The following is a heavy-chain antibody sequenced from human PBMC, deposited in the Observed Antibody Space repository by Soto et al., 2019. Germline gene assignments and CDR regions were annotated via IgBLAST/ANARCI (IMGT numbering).Heavy chain of an antibody. V-gene: IGHV1-69*13. Sequence: SVKVSCKASGGTFSSYAISWVRQAPGQGLEWMGGIIPIFGTANYAQKFQGRVTITADESTSTAYMELSSLRSEDTAVYYCARDAQPYCTNGVCYTTFVYWGQGTLVTVSS. CDR2: IIPIFGTA. CDR3: ARDAQPYCTNGVCYTTFVY. J-gene: IGHJ4*02. D-gene: IGHD2-8*01. CDR1: GGTFSSYA.